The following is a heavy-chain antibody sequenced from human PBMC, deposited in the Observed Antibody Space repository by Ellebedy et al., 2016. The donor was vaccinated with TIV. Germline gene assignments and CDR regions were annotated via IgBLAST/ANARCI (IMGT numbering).Heavy chain of an antibody. D-gene: IGHD3-10*01. CDR2: ISFDGSDK. CDR3: AKDPQSVSANGFEY. Sequence: PGGSLRLSCAASGFAFISYGMHWVRQAPGKGLEWVAVISFDGSDKYYADSVKGRFTISRDSSKNTVYLEMNSLRPEDTAVYYCAKDPQSVSANGFEYWGQGTLVTVSS. CDR1: GFAFISYG. V-gene: IGHV3-30*18. J-gene: IGHJ4*02.